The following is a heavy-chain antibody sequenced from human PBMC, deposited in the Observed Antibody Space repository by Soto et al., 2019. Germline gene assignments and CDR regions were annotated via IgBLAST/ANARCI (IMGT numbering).Heavy chain of an antibody. Sequence: QVQLQESGPGLVEPSQTLSLTCTVSGGSISSGGYYWSWIRQHPGKGREWIGYIYYSGNTYYNPSLNSRVTISVDTSKNQLSLKLSSVTAAGTAVYYRALVSDPGYSSGWSNSGYYYYKMHVWGQGTTVTVSS. CDR2: IYYSGNT. J-gene: IGHJ6*02. D-gene: IGHD6-19*01. CDR3: ALVSDPGYSSGWSNSGYYYYKMHV. CDR1: GGSISSGGYY. V-gene: IGHV4-31*03.